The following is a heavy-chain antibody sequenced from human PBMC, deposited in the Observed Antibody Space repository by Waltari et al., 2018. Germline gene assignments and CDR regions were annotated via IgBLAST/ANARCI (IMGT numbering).Heavy chain of an antibody. J-gene: IGHJ6*03. V-gene: IGHV1-69*14. Sequence: QVQLVQSGAEVKKPGSSVKVSCKASGGTLSSYAISWVRPAPGQGLEWMGGIIPIFGTANYAQKFQGRVTITADKSTSTAYMELSSLRSEDTAVYYCASSPPQRLVYYYYYYMDVWGKGTTVTVSS. CDR2: IIPIFGTA. D-gene: IGHD2-21*01. CDR1: GGTLSSYA. CDR3: ASSPPQRLVYYYYYYMDV.